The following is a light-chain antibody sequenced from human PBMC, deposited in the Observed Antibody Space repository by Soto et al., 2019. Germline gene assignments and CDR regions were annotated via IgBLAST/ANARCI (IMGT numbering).Light chain of an antibody. V-gene: IGKV2-28*01. J-gene: IGKJ5*01. Sequence: LPIYLGSNRASGVPDRFSGGGSGTDFILKISRVEAEEVGVYFCMQALKLPITFGEGTRLDIK. CDR2: LGS. CDR3: MQALKLPIT.